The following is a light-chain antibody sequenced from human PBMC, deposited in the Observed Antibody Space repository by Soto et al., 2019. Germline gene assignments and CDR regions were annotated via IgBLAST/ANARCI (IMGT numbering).Light chain of an antibody. CDR1: QSISSW. CDR3: QQYNSYST. J-gene: IGKJ1*01. Sequence: DIHVTQSPSTLSASVGHRFTITCRASQSISSWLAWYQQKPGKAPKLLIYKASSLEGGVPSRLSGSGSGTEFTLTISSLKPDDSATYYCQQYNSYSTFGHGTKVDIK. V-gene: IGKV1-5*03. CDR2: KAS.